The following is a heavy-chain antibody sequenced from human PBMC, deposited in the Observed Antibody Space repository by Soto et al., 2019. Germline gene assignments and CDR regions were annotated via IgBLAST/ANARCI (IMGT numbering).Heavy chain of an antibody. CDR3: AHDFWSGYYTPSFDY. CDR2: IYYSGST. CDR1: GGSISSSSYY. V-gene: IGHV4-39*01. D-gene: IGHD3-3*01. J-gene: IGHJ4*02. Sequence: SETLSLTCTVSGGSISSSSYYWGWIRQPPGKGLEWIGSIYYSGSTYYNPSLKSRVTISVDTSKNQFSLKLSSVTAADTAVYYCAHDFWSGYYTPSFDYWGQGTLVTVSS.